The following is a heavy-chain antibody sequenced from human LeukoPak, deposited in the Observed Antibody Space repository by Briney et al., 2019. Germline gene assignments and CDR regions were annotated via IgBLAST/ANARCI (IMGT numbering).Heavy chain of an antibody. V-gene: IGHV5-51*01. D-gene: IGHD2-15*01. CDR1: EYSFATYW. J-gene: IGHJ4*02. CDR2: IFPGDSDT. CDR3: ASEYCSGGNCYFDY. Sequence: GESLKISCKGSEYSFATYWIGWVRQVPGQGPEWMGIIFPGDSDTRYSPSFQGQVTISADKSISTAYLQWSSLKASGTAIYYCASEYCSGGNCYFDYWGQGTLVTVSS.